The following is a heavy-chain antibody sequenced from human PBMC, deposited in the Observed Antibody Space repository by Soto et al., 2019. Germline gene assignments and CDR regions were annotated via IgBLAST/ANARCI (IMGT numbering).Heavy chain of an antibody. CDR2: INHSGST. CDR3: ARSSGYRFDP. J-gene: IGHJ5*02. V-gene: IGHV4-34*01. Sequence: PSETLSLTCAVYGGSFSGYYWSWIRQPPGKGLEWIGEINHSGSTNYNPSLKSRVTISVDTSKNQFSLKLSSVTAADTAVYYCARSSGYRFDPWGQGTLVTVSS. D-gene: IGHD3-22*01. CDR1: GGSFSGYY.